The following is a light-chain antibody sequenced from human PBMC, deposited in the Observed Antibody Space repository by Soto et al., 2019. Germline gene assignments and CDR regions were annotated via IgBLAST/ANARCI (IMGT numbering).Light chain of an antibody. V-gene: IGKV3-11*01. CDR2: DAS. CDR3: RQRNNRSPVT. Sequence: IVLTQSPCTLSLSPGERATLSCMASQSVSSTFLAWYQQKPGQAPRLLIYDASNRAPGIPARFSGSGSGTDFTLTISSREPADFAVYYCRQRNNRSPVTFGGGTKVDIK. CDR1: QSVSSTF. J-gene: IGKJ4*01.